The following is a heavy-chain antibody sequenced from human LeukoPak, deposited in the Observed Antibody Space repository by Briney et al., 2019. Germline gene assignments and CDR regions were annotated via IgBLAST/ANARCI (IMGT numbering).Heavy chain of an antibody. CDR2: ISYDGSNK. V-gene: IGHV3-30-3*01. CDR1: GFTFSNYA. CDR3: ARDLDY. J-gene: IGHJ4*02. Sequence: GGSLILSCAASGFTFSNYAMRWARQAPGKGLEWVAVISYDGSNKYYADSVKGRFTISRDNSKNTLYLQMNSLRAEDTAVYYCARDLDYWGQGTLVTVSS.